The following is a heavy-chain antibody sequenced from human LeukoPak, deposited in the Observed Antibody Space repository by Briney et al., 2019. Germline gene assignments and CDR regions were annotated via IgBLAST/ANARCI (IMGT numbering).Heavy chain of an antibody. Sequence: ASVKVSCKAFGYTFTNYGISWVRQAPGQGLEWMGWIRIYNGNTKYAQKFQDRVTMTTDTSTSTAYMELRSLRSDDTAVYYCARDQQWLVPHYFDYWGQGILVTASS. CDR1: GYTFTNYG. CDR2: IRIYNGNT. D-gene: IGHD6-19*01. V-gene: IGHV1-18*01. J-gene: IGHJ4*02. CDR3: ARDQQWLVPHYFDY.